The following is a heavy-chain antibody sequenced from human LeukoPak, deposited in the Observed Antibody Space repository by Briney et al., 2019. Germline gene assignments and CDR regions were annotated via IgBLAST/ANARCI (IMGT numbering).Heavy chain of an antibody. Sequence: GRSLRLSCAASGFTFSSYWMHWVRQAPGKGLVWVSRILSDESSTTYADSVKGRFTISRDNAKNTLYLQMNSLRAEDTAVYYCAREELGYCSSTSCYDVVNWFDPWGQGTLVTVSS. CDR1: GFTFSSYW. CDR3: AREELGYCSSTSCYDVVNWFDP. D-gene: IGHD2-2*01. J-gene: IGHJ5*02. CDR2: ILSDESST. V-gene: IGHV3-74*03.